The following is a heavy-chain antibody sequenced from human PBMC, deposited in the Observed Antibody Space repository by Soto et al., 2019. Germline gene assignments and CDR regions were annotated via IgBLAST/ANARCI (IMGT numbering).Heavy chain of an antibody. CDR3: ARCGGGGDWYWGGGYFQH. V-gene: IGHV3-30-3*01. CDR1: GFTFSSYA. J-gene: IGHJ1*01. D-gene: IGHD2-21*02. Sequence: QVQLVESGGGVVQPGRSLRLSCAASGFTFSSYAMHWVRQAPGKGLEWVAVISYDGSNKYYADSVKGRFTISRDNSKNKLYLEMNSLRAEDTGVYYCARCGGGGDWYWGGGYFQHWGQGTLVTVSS. CDR2: ISYDGSNK.